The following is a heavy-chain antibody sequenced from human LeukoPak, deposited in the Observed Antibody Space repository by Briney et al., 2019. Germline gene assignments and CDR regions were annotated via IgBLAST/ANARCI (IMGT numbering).Heavy chain of an antibody. J-gene: IGHJ4*02. V-gene: IGHV1-69*05. Sequence: SVKVSCKASGGTFSSYAISWVRQAPGQGLEWMGRIIPIFGTANYAQKFQGRVTITTDESTSTAYMKLSSLRSEDTAVYYCARGGDYYDSSGYPVPFDYWGQGTLVTVSS. CDR2: IIPIFGTA. CDR1: GGTFSSYA. D-gene: IGHD3-22*01. CDR3: ARGGDYYDSSGYPVPFDY.